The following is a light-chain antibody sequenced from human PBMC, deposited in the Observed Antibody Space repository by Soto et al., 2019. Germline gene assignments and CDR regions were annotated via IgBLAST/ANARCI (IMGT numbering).Light chain of an antibody. V-gene: IGKV3-11*01. CDR3: QQRSHGLT. CDR2: DAS. CDR1: QSVSNY. J-gene: IGKJ4*01. Sequence: DMVLTQSPGTLSLSPGDRATLSCRASQSVSNYVAWYQQRPGQAPRLLIYDASNRATGIPARFSGSGSGTDFTLTISSLEPEDFAVYYCQQRSHGLTFGGGTKVDIK.